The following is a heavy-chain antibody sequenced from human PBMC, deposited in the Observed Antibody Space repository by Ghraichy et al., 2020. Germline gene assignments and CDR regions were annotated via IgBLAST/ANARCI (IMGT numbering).Heavy chain of an antibody. Sequence: SETLSLTCTVSGGSISSSSYYWGWIRQPPGKGLEWIGSIYYSGSTYYNPSLKSRVTISVDTSKNQFSLKLSSVTAADTAVYYCAGLPYDFWSGYFVPTADYWGQGTLVTVSS. V-gene: IGHV4-39*01. CDR1: GGSISSSSYY. J-gene: IGHJ4*02. D-gene: IGHD3-3*01. CDR2: IYYSGST. CDR3: AGLPYDFWSGYFVPTADY.